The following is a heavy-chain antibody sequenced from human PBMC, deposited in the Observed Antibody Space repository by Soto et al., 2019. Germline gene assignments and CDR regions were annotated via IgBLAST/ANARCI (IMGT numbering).Heavy chain of an antibody. J-gene: IGHJ4*02. CDR3: ARGHYSSGWPIDH. CDR2: VFHSATT. Sequence: SETLSLTCTVSSDSFSDYYWNWIRQVPGKGLEWIGFVFHSATTSYNPSLKTRVAISDDTSKKQFSLRLTSVTAADTAIYYCARGHYSSGWPIDHWGQGILVTVSS. V-gene: IGHV4-59*01. CDR1: SDSFSDYY. D-gene: IGHD6-19*01.